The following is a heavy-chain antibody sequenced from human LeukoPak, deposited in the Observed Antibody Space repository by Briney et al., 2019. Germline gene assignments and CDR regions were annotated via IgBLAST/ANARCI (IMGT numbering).Heavy chain of an antibody. CDR1: GGSFSGYY. V-gene: IGHV4-34*01. CDR2: INHSGST. CDR3: ALSVMTTVTYIDY. Sequence: SETLSLTCAVYGGSFSGYYWSWIRQPPGKGLEWIGEINHSGSTNYNPSLKSRVTISVDTSKNRFSLKLSSVTAADTAVYYCALSVMTTVTYIDYWGQGTLVTVSS. D-gene: IGHD4-17*01. J-gene: IGHJ4*02.